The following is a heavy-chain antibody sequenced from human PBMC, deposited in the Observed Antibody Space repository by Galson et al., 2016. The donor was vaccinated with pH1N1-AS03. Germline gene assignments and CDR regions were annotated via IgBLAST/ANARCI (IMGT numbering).Heavy chain of an antibody. CDR3: ARGWYDIWTGYLVDPFDY. CDR2: ISFTSDYR. Sequence: SLRLSCAASGFSLSDYYMTWIRQAPGKELEWVAYISFTSDYRHYADSVKGRFTISRDNAKNSLYLQMNSLRADDTAVYYCARGWYDIWTGYLVDPFDYWGRGALVTVSS. D-gene: IGHD3-9*01. V-gene: IGHV3-11*03. CDR1: GFSLSDYY. J-gene: IGHJ4*02.